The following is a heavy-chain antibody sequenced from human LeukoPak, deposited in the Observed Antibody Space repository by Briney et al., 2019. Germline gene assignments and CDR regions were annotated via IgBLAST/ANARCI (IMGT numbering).Heavy chain of an antibody. J-gene: IGHJ3*02. V-gene: IGHV3-30*18. CDR1: GFTFSSYG. CDR3: AKDLLSGYSYGYPDAFDI. D-gene: IGHD5-18*01. CDR2: ISYDGSNK. Sequence: PGRSLRLSCAASGFTFSSYGMHWVRQAPGKGLEWVAVISYDGSNKYYADSVKGRFTISRDHSKNTLYLQMNSLRAEDPAVYYCAKDLLSGYSYGYPDAFDIWGQGTMVTVSS.